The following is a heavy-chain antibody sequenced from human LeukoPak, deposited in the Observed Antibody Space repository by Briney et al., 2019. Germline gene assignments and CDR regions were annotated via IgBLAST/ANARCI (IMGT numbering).Heavy chain of an antibody. D-gene: IGHD3-22*01. CDR3: ARDPTELSSGYYPFDY. V-gene: IGHV4-39*07. CDR1: GGSISSSSYY. Sequence: SETLSLTCTVSGGSISSSSYYWGWIRQPPGKGLEWIGSIYYSGSTYYSPSLKSRVTISVDTSKNQFSLKLSSVTAADTAVYYCARDPTELSSGYYPFDYWGQGTLVTVSS. CDR2: IYYSGST. J-gene: IGHJ4*02.